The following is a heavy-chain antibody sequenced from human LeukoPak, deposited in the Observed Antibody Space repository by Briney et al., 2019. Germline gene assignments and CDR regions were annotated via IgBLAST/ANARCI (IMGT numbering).Heavy chain of an antibody. J-gene: IGHJ3*02. V-gene: IGHV3-74*01. CDR3: ARAGEGLLAYSFDI. Sequence: PGGSLRLSCTASGFTFSSNWMRWVRQGPGKGLVWVSRINTDGSETRHADSVKGRFTISRDNAKNTLFLQMNSLRAEDTAVYYCARAGEGLLAYSFDIWGQGTMVTVSS. CDR1: GFTFSSNW. CDR2: INTDGSET. D-gene: IGHD1-26*01.